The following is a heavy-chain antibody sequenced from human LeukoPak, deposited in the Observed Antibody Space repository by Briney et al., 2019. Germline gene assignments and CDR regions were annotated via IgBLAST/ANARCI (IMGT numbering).Heavy chain of an antibody. D-gene: IGHD1-1*01. CDR3: ARGPPRGKYYYIDV. CDR2: IGTASDT. CDR1: GFTFSSFD. Sequence: PGGSLRLSCAASGFTFSSFDMHWVRQPTGQGLEWVSTIGTASDTYYPGSVEGRFTLSRDNAKNSLYLQMNSLTAGDTAVYYSARGPPRGKYYYIDVWGKGTTVTVSS. J-gene: IGHJ6*03. V-gene: IGHV3-13*01.